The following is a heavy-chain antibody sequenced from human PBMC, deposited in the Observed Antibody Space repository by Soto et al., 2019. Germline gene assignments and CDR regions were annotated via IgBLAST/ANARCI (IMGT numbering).Heavy chain of an antibody. D-gene: IGHD3-22*01. CDR3: ARDRVPKSSGFFPFDY. CDR1: GYTFNIYG. V-gene: IGHV1-18*01. CDR2: ISAFNGKT. Sequence: GASVKVSCKASGYTFNIYGINWVRQAPGQGLEWKGWISAFNGKTNYAQNVQGRVTMTTDTSTITAYVELRSLRSDDTAVYYCARDRVPKSSGFFPFDYWGHGTLVTVSS. J-gene: IGHJ4*01.